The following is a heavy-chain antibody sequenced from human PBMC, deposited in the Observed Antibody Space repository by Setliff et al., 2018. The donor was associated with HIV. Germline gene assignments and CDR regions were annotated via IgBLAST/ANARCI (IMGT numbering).Heavy chain of an antibody. CDR1: GGTLNKYA. Sequence: ASVKVSCKASGGTLNKYAISWVQQAPGQGLEWMGGIIPMFDAPNYAQKFQGRVTITADESTSTAYMELSSLRSEDSAVYFCARPIRAAAGNDAFHVWGQGTMVTVSS. CDR2: IIPMFDAP. J-gene: IGHJ3*01. V-gene: IGHV1-69*13. D-gene: IGHD6-13*01. CDR3: ARPIRAAAGNDAFHV.